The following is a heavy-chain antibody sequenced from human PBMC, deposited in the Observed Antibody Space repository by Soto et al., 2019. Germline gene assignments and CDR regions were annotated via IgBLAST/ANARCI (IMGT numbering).Heavy chain of an antibody. V-gene: IGHV4-59*01. CDR1: GGSISSYY. J-gene: IGHJ4*02. D-gene: IGHD4-17*01. CDR2: ISYSGST. CDR3: ARQMTTLTTFDY. Sequence: SETLSLTCAVSGGSISSYYWSWIRQPPGKGLEWIGYISYSGSTNYNPSLKSRVTISVDTSKNQFSLKVSSVTAADTAVYYCARQMTTLTTFDYWGQGXLVTVSS.